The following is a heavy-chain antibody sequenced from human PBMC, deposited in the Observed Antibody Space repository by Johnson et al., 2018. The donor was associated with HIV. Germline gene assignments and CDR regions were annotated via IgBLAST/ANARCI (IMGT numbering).Heavy chain of an antibody. V-gene: IGHV3-30*04. CDR1: GFSFSSYA. J-gene: IGHJ3*02. CDR2: MSFDGSNK. D-gene: IGHD3-3*01. CDR3: ATEARGVHGTLRFLEWSDGFGI. Sequence: QLVESGGGVVQPGRSLRLSCAASGFSFSSYAMHWVRQAPGKGLEWVALMSFDGSNKYYADSVKGRFTISRDNSKNTLYLQMNSLRTEDTAVYYCATEARGVHGTLRFLEWSDGFGIWGQGTMGTVSS.